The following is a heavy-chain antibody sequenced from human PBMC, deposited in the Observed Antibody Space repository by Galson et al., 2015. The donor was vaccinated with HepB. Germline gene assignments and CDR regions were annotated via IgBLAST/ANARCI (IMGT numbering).Heavy chain of an antibody. Sequence: SLRLSCAASGFTFTAYAMSWVRQAPGKGLEWVSSLSGSSGNIYYAGSVRGRFTISRDTSTNTLFLQMNSLRAEDTALYYCAKAIWFGDPNMDVWGKGTTVTVSS. J-gene: IGHJ6*03. CDR2: LSGSSGNI. D-gene: IGHD3-10*01. CDR1: GFTFTAYA. CDR3: AKAIWFGDPNMDV. V-gene: IGHV3-23*01.